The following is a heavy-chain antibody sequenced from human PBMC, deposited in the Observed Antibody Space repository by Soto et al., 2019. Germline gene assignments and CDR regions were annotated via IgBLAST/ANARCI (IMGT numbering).Heavy chain of an antibody. CDR3: TKDGQGGFPAVMEMDS. V-gene: IGHV3-9*01. D-gene: IGHD2-2*01. J-gene: IGHJ4*02. CDR2: INWNSNNA. Sequence: EVQLVESGGGLIQPGGSLRLSCAASGFIFDDFAMHWVRQAPGKGLEWVSDINWNSNNAGYAGSVKGRFTIYRDNTRNTLYLQMNNLRPEDTALYYCTKDGQGGFPAVMEMDSWGQGTQVTVSS. CDR1: GFIFDDFA.